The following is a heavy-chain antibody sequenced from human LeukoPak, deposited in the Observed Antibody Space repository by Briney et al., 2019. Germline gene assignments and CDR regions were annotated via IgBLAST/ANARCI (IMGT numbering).Heavy chain of an antibody. CDR1: GFTFSSYA. D-gene: IGHD6-6*01. Sequence: PGGSLRLSCVFSGFTFSSYAMSWVRQAPGKGLEWVSAISGSGGSTYYADSVKGRFTISRDNSKNTLYLQMNSLRAEDTAVYYCAKGYSSSYWYSSVLDYWGQGTLVTVSS. V-gene: IGHV3-23*01. J-gene: IGHJ4*02. CDR2: ISGSGGST. CDR3: AKGYSSSYWYSSVLDY.